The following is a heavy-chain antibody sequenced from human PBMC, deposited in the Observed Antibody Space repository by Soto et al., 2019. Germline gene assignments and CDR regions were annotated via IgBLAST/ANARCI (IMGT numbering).Heavy chain of an antibody. CDR1: GFTFSSYA. CDR3: ARDHEGDYFDY. CDR2: ISYDGSNK. Sequence: GGSLRLSCAASGFTFSSYAMHWVRQAPGKGLEWVAVISYDGSNKYYADSVKGRFTISRDNSKNTLYLQMNSLRAEDAAVYYCARDHEGDYFDYWGRGTLVTVSS. J-gene: IGHJ4*02. V-gene: IGHV3-30-3*01.